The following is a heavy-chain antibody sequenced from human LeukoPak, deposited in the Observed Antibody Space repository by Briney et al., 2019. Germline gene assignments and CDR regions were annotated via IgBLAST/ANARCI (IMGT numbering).Heavy chain of an antibody. CDR2: ISSSSST. V-gene: IGHV3-48*02. CDR3: AQKGGADY. Sequence: GGSLRLSCAASGFTFSRFGMNWVRQAPGKGLEWVSYISSSSSTYYAESVKGRFTISRDNAKNSLYLQMNSLRDEDTAVYYCAQKGGADYWGQGTLVTVSS. J-gene: IGHJ4*02. CDR1: GFTFSRFG. D-gene: IGHD2-15*01.